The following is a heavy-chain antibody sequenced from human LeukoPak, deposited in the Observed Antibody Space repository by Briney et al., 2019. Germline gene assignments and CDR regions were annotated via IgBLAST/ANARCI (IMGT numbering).Heavy chain of an antibody. J-gene: IGHJ4*02. CDR3: VRAGGPRKWYFDY. V-gene: IGHV1-69*13. CDR1: GDTFNTYD. D-gene: IGHD1-14*01. Sequence: SVKVSCKASGDTFNTYDILWVRQAPGQGLEWMGGIIPVFGTTKSAQKFQGRVTITADESTRITYMELTSLRSEDTAVYYCVRAGGPRKWYFDYWGQGTTVIVSS. CDR2: IIPVFGTT.